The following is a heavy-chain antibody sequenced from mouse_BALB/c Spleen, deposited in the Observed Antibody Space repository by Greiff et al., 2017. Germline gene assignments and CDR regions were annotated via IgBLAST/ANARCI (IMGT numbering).Heavy chain of an antibody. J-gene: IGHJ3*01. Sequence: VQLQQSGAELVRSGASVKLSCTASGFNIKDYYIHWVKQRPEQGLEWIGWIDPENGDTEYAPKFQGKATMTADTSSNTAYLQLSSLTSEDTAVYYCNAYGNYVSGVSYWGQGTLVTVSA. CDR2: IDPENGDT. CDR3: NAYGNYVSGVSY. V-gene: IGHV14-4*02. D-gene: IGHD2-1*01. CDR1: GFNIKDYY.